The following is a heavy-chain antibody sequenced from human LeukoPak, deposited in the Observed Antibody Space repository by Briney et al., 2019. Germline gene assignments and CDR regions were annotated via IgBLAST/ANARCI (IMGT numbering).Heavy chain of an antibody. J-gene: IGHJ2*01. CDR2: ITNDGSAT. CDR1: GFTFSNYW. V-gene: IGHV3-74*01. CDR3: ARDASPGYFDL. D-gene: IGHD2-15*01. Sequence: GGSLRLSCAVSGFTFSNYWMHWVRQGPGEGLAWVSRITNDGSATGYADSVKGRFTISRDNAKNTLYLHMDSLSPEDTTVYYCARDASPGYFDLWGRGTLVTVSS.